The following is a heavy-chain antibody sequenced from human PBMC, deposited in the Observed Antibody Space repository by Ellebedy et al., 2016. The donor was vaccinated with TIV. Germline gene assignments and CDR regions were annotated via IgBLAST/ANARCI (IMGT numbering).Heavy chain of an antibody. Sequence: PGGSLTLSCVASGFTFPNYWMTWVRQSPGKGLEWVANIKHDGSEKYYVDSVKGRFTISRDNAKNSLYLQMNSLRAEDTAVYYCARDHVSGWALGYWGQGTLVTVS. J-gene: IGHJ4*02. V-gene: IGHV3-7*01. D-gene: IGHD6-19*01. CDR1: GFTFPNYW. CDR3: ARDHVSGWALGY. CDR2: IKHDGSEK.